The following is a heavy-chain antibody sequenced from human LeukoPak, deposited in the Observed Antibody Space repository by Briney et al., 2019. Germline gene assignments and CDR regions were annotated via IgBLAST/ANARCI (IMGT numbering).Heavy chain of an antibody. CDR2: ISSSSSYI. V-gene: IGHV3-21*01. J-gene: IGHJ4*02. CDR1: GFTFSSYS. D-gene: IGHD2-8*01. CDR3: AGGQWTPTYYFDY. Sequence: GGSLRLSCAASGFTFSSYSMNWVRQAPGKGLEWVSSISSSSSYIYHADSVKGRFTISRDNAKNTLYLQMKTLRVDDTAVYYCAGGQWTPTYYFDYWGQGTLVTVSS.